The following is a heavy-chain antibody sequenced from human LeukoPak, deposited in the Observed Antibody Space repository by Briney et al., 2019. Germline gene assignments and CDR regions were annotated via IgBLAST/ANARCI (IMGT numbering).Heavy chain of an antibody. CDR3: ARDWRGAGGAFDI. CDR1: GGSFSSYY. J-gene: IGHJ3*02. CDR2: IYYSGST. V-gene: IGHV4-59*01. D-gene: IGHD3-16*01. Sequence: SETLSLTCTVSGGSFSSYYWSWIRQPPGKGLEWIGYIYYSGSTNYNPSLKSRVTISVDTSKNKFSLKLSSVTAADTAVYYCARDWRGAGGAFDIWGQGTMVTVSS.